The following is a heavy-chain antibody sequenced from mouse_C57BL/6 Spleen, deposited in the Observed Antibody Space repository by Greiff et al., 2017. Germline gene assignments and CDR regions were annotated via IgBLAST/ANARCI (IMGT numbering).Heavy chain of an antibody. J-gene: IGHJ2*01. CDR3: TRDLPYDGYFDY. CDR2: ISSGGDYI. CDR1: GFTFSSYA. D-gene: IGHD2-3*01. V-gene: IGHV5-9-1*02. Sequence: EVHLVESGEGLVKPGGSLKLSCAASGFTFSSYAMSWVRQTPEKRLEWVAYISSGGDYIYYADTVKGRFTISRDNARNTLYLQMSSLKSEDTAMYYCTRDLPYDGYFDYWGQGTTLTVSS.